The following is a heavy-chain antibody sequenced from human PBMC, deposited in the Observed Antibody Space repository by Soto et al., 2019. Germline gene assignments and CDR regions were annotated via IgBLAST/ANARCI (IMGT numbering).Heavy chain of an antibody. Sequence: SVKVSCKASGGTFSSYAISWVRQAPGQGLEWMGGIIPIFGTANYAQKFQGRVTITADESTSTAYMELSSLRSEDTGVYYCASGTPSRYCDSGSCYPRGFDLWGQGTLVTVSS. V-gene: IGHV1-69*13. CDR1: GGTFSSYA. D-gene: IGHD3-10*01. CDR2: IIPIFGTA. CDR3: ASGTPSRYCDSGSCYPRGFDL. J-gene: IGHJ5*02.